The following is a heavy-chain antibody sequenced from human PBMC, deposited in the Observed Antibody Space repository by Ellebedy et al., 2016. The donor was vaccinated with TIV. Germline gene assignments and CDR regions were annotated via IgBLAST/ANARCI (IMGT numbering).Heavy chain of an antibody. D-gene: IGHD6-6*01. CDR1: GGSISSGGYS. V-gene: IGHV4-31*03. Sequence: SETLSLTCTVSGGSISSGGYSWSWIRQHPGKGLEWIGYIYHSGSTYYNPSLKSRVTISVDTSKNQFSLKLSSVTAADTAVYYCAREIAARPRFNYYYGMDVWGQGTTVTVSS. CDR3: AREIAARPRFNYYYGMDV. J-gene: IGHJ6*02. CDR2: IYHSGST.